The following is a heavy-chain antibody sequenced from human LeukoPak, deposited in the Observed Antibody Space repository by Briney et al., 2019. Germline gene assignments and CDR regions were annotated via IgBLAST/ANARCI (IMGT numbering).Heavy chain of an antibody. D-gene: IGHD1-26*01. CDR2: ISYDGSNK. V-gene: IGHV3-30*19. CDR1: GFTFSSYG. J-gene: IGHJ4*02. CDR3: ARDPEWEPGSPKEYYFDY. Sequence: GRSLRLSCAASGFTFSSYGMHWVRQAPGKGLEWVAVISYDGSNKYYADSVKGRFTISRDNSKNTLYLQMNSLRAEDTAVYYCARDPEWEPGSPKEYYFDYWGQGTLVTVSS.